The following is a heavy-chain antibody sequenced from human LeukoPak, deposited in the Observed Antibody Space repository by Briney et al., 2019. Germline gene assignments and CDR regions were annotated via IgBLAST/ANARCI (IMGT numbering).Heavy chain of an antibody. Sequence: ASVKVSCKTSGYTFTGYYMHWVRQAPGQGLEWMGWINPNSGGKKYVQKFQGRVTMTRATSISTAYMELSRLRSDDTAVYYCASGSLASYFDHWGQGTLVTVSS. CDR3: ASGSLASYFDH. CDR1: GYTFTGYY. D-gene: IGHD3-16*01. CDR2: INPNSGGK. J-gene: IGHJ4*02. V-gene: IGHV1-2*02.